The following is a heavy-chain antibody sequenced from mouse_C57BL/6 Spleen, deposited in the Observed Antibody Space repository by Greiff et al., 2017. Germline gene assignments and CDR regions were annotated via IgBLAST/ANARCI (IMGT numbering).Heavy chain of an antibody. Sequence: QVQLQQPGAELVKPGASVKLSCKASGYTFTSYWMHWVKQRPGQGLEWIGMIHPNSGSTNYNEKFKSKATLTVDKSSSTAYMQLSSLTSEDSAVYYCARWDYGSSYLFACWGQGALVTVSA. CDR3: ARWDYGSSYLFAC. CDR2: IHPNSGST. D-gene: IGHD1-1*01. V-gene: IGHV1-64*01. J-gene: IGHJ3*01. CDR1: GYTFTSYW.